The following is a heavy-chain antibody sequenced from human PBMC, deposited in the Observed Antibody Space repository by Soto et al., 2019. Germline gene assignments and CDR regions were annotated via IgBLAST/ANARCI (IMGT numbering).Heavy chain of an antibody. J-gene: IGHJ4*02. CDR1: GGSISSSSYY. Sequence: NPSETLSLTCTVSGGSISSSSYYWGWIRQPPGKGLEWIGSIYYSGSTYYNPSLKSRVTISVDTSKNQFSLKLSSVTAADTAVYYCARRSNFDYWGQGTLVTVSS. CDR2: IYYSGST. D-gene: IGHD2-2*01. CDR3: ARRSNFDY. V-gene: IGHV4-39*01.